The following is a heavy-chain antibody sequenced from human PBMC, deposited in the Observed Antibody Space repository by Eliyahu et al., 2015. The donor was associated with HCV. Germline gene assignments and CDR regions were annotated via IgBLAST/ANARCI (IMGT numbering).Heavy chain of an antibody. CDR1: GASXXPYS. J-gene: IGHJ5*02. Sequence: QVQLQESGPGLVKPSETLSLTCPVSGASXXPYSWSWIRQPPGQGLEWIGYIHYSGSTNYNPSLKSRVTISVDTSKNQFSLNLTSVTAADTAMYYCASGGGGIAVTGTGGWFDPWGQGTLVTVSS. CDR3: ASGGGGIAVTGTGGWFDP. D-gene: IGHD6-19*01. V-gene: IGHV4-59*01. CDR2: IHYSGST.